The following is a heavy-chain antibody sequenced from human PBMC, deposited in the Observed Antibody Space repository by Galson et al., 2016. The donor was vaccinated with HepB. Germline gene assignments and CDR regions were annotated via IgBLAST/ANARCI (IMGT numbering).Heavy chain of an antibody. D-gene: IGHD2-2*01. CDR2: IYYXGST. V-gene: IGHV4-30-4*01. J-gene: IGHJ5*02. CDR3: ARGYGSTSSNWFDP. Sequence: TLSLTCTVSGGSISSXXYYXXWIRXXPGXXXEWXXYIYYXGSTYYNPSLKSRVTISVDTSKNQFSLKLSSVTAADTAVYYCARGYGSTSSNWFDPWGQGTLXTVSS. CDR1: GGSISSXXYY.